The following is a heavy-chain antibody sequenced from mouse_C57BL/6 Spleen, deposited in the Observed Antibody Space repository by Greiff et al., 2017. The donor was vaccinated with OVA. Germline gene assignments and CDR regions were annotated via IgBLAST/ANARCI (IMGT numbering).Heavy chain of an antibody. D-gene: IGHD2-4*01. Sequence: QVQLQQPGAELVKPGASVKLSCKASGYTFTSYWMHWVKQRPGRGLEWIGRIDPNSGSTNYNEKFKSKATLTVDTSSSTAYMQLSSLTSEDSAVYYCARSEGFYYDYPWFAYWGQGTLVTVSA. CDR1: GYTFTSYW. CDR2: IDPNSGST. J-gene: IGHJ3*01. V-gene: IGHV1-62-3*01. CDR3: ARSEGFYYDYPWFAY.